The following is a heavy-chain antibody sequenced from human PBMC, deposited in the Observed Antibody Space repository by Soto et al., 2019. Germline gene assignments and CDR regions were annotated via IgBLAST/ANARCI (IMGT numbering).Heavy chain of an antibody. Sequence: PGGSLRLSCAASGFTFTNYAMTWVRQTPGKGLEWVSGISASGGLKYYADSVRGRFTVSRDNSKNILYLQMDNLRDEDTALSYCGGGLGARLGWSEPWGQPTQVTVSS. CDR3: GGGLGARLGWSEP. CDR1: GFTFTNYA. V-gene: IGHV3-23*01. D-gene: IGHD1-26*01. J-gene: IGHJ5*02. CDR2: ISASGGLK.